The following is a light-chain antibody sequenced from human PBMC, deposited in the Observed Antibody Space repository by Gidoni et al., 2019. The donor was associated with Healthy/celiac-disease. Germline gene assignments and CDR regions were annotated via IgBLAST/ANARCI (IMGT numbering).Light chain of an antibody. CDR1: QGISSY. Sequence: AIRMTQSPSSFSASTGDRVTITCRASQGISSYLAWYQQKPGKAPKLLIYAASTLQSGVPSRFSGSGSGTDFTLTIRCLQSEDFATYYCQQYYSYPGITFGQGTRLEIK. CDR2: AAS. J-gene: IGKJ5*01. V-gene: IGKV1-8*01. CDR3: QQYYSYPGIT.